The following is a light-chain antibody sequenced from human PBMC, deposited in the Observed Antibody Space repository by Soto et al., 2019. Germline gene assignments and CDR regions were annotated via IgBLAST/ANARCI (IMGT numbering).Light chain of an antibody. CDR3: ATWDDDLNAAV. CDR1: SSNIAGNT. CDR2: IND. V-gene: IGLV1-44*01. Sequence: QSVLPQPPSLSGTPGPRVTLSCSGSSSNIAGNTVHWYQHLPGTAPKLLIYINDQRPSGVPGRFSASTSGTSASLAISGLQSDDEADDYCATWDDDLNAAVFGGGTQLTVL. J-gene: IGLJ7*01.